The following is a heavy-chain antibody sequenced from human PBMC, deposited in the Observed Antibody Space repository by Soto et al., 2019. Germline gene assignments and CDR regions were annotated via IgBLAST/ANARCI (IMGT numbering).Heavy chain of an antibody. V-gene: IGHV4-59*01. D-gene: IGHD1-1*01. CDR2: IYYSGST. CDR1: GGSISSYY. J-gene: IGHJ6*03. CDR3: ARARGAGRGYYYYYMDV. Sequence: QVQLQESGPGLVKPSETLSLTCTVSGGSISSYYWSWIRQPPGKGLEWIGYIYYSGSTKYNPSLKSRVTISVDTSKNQFSLKLGSVTAADTAVYYCARARGAGRGYYYYYMDVWGKGTTVTVSS.